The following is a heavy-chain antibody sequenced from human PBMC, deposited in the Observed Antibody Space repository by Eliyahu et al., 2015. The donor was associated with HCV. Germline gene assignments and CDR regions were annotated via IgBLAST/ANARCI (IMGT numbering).Heavy chain of an antibody. CDR3: AKAGRQLLPGVLALLSQSDNWFDP. D-gene: IGHD3-3*02. V-gene: IGHV4-34*01. Sequence: QVQLQQWGAGLLKSSETLSLTCAVXGESLSGYXWXWIXXPPGKGXEWXGEINHSGVTNYXPSLKSRVIISVDTSKNQFSLKLNSVTAADTAVYYCAKAGRQLLPGVLALLSQSDNWFDPWGQGTLVTVSS. CDR1: GESLSGYX. CDR2: INHSGVT. J-gene: IGHJ5*02.